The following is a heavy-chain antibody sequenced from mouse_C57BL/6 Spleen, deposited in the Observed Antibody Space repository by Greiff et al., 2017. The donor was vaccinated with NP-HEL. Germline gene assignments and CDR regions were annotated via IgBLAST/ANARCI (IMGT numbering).Heavy chain of an antibody. D-gene: IGHD3-2*02. V-gene: IGHV1-19*01. CDR2: INPYNGGT. CDR3: ARRTAQASHFDY. CDR1: GYTFTDYY. Sequence: VHVKQSGPVLVKPGASVKMSCKASGYTFTDYYMNWVKQSHGKSLEWIGVINPYNGGTSYNQKFKGKATLTVDKSSSTAYMELNSLTSEDSAVYYCARRTAQASHFDYWGQGTTLTVSS. J-gene: IGHJ2*01.